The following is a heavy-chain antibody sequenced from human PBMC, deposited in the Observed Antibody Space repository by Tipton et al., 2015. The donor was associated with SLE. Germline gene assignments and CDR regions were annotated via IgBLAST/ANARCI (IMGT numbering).Heavy chain of an antibody. CDR2: IFYSGST. D-gene: IGHD3-22*01. CDR1: GGSISSYY. V-gene: IGHV4-59*01. J-gene: IGHJ4*02. Sequence: TLSLTCTVSGGSISSYYWSWIRQSPGKGLEWIGYIFYSGSTNYNLSLKSRVTISVDTSKNQFSLKLSSVTAADTAVYYCARSLGTYYYDSTVAFWGQGTLVTVSS. CDR3: ARSLGTYYYDSTVAF.